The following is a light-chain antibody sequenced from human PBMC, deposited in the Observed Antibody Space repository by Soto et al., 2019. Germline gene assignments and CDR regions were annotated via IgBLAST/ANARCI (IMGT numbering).Light chain of an antibody. CDR2: VAS. CDR1: QSIRSL. CDR3: QQRSAWPLT. V-gene: IGKV3-11*01. Sequence: EIVLTQSPVTLSLSPGQRATLSCRASQSIRSLLAWYQQRPGQAPRLLIDVASNRATGIPARFSGSGSGTDFTLTISNLEPDDFAVYYCQQRSAWPLTFGQGTRLEIK. J-gene: IGKJ5*01.